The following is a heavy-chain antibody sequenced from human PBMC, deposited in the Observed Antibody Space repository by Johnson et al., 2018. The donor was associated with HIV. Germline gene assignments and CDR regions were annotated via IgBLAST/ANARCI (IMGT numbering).Heavy chain of an antibody. D-gene: IGHD6-13*01. CDR1: GFTFSSYA. Sequence: QVQLVESGGGLVKPGRSLRLSCAASGFTFSSYAMHWVRQAPGKGLEWVAVISYDGSNKYYADSVKGRFTISSDHSKKTLYLQMNSLRAADTAGYYCASPRIAAGEGAFDIWGQVTMVTVSS. V-gene: IGHV3-30-3*01. CDR2: ISYDGSNK. CDR3: ASPRIAAGEGAFDI. J-gene: IGHJ3*02.